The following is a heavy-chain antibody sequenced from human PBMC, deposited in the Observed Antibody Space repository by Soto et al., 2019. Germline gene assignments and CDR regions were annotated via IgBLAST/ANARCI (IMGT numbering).Heavy chain of an antibody. D-gene: IGHD3-9*01. J-gene: IGHJ4*02. CDR2: ISAYNGNT. V-gene: IGHV1-18*04. CDR1: GYTFTRYG. CDR3: ARDRGSLYYDILTGYLWGTGLDY. Sequence: GASVKVSCKASGYTFTRYGISWVRQAPGQGLEWMGWISAYNGNTNYAQKLQGRVTMTTDTSTSTAYMELRSLRSDDTAVYYCARDRGSLYYDILTGYLWGTGLDYWGQGTLVTVSS.